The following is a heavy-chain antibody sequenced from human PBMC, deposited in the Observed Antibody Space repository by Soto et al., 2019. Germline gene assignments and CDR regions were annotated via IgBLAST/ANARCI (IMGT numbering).Heavy chain of an antibody. J-gene: IGHJ4*02. CDR1: GFTFSSHA. CDR2: IHSIRSII. Sequence: EVQLVESGGGVVQPGGSLRLSCAVSGFTFSSHAMNWARQAPGKGLEWVAYIHSIRSIIYYADSVKGRFTISRDNAKNALYLQMDSLRAEDTAVYYCARDARNAVYDYWGQGTVVTVSS. V-gene: IGHV3-48*01. CDR3: ARDARNAVYDY. D-gene: IGHD1-1*01.